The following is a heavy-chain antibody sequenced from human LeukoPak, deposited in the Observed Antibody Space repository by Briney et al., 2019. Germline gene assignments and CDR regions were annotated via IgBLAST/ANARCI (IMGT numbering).Heavy chain of an antibody. J-gene: IGHJ4*02. D-gene: IGHD6-13*01. CDR2: ISSNTGKT. Sequence: GASVKVSCKASGYTFATYGFCWVRPAPGHGLEWMGWISSNTGKTDYAQKFQGRVTLTTDTSPNTAYMELRSLRPDDTAMYYCAKVAGDRMDYWGQGTLVTVSS. CDR1: GYTFATYG. CDR3: AKVAGDRMDY. V-gene: IGHV1-18*01.